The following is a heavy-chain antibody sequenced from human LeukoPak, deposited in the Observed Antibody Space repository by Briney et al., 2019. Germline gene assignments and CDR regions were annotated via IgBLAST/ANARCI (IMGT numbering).Heavy chain of an antibody. J-gene: IGHJ4*02. CDR1: GFTFDDYA. CDR3: AKDTGVAAAGWDY. D-gene: IGHD6-13*01. Sequence: GGSLRLSCAASGFTFDDYAMHWVRQAPGKGLEWVSGISWNSGSIGYADSVKGRFTISRDNAKNSLYLQMNSLRAEDTALYYCAKDTGVAAAGWDYWGQGTLVTVSS. CDR2: ISWNSGSI. V-gene: IGHV3-9*01.